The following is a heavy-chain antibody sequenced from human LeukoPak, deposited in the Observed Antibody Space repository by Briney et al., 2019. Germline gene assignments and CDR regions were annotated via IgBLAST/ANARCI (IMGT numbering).Heavy chain of an antibody. Sequence: GGSLRLSCAASGFTFSSYAMHWVRQAPGKGLEYVSAISSNGGSTYYANSVKGRFTISRDNSKNTLYLQMGSLRAEDMAVYYCARDRVATINGWGSFDYWGQGTLVTVSS. CDR2: ISSNGGST. CDR3: ARDRVATINGWGSFDY. D-gene: IGHD5-12*01. J-gene: IGHJ4*02. CDR1: GFTFSSYA. V-gene: IGHV3-64*01.